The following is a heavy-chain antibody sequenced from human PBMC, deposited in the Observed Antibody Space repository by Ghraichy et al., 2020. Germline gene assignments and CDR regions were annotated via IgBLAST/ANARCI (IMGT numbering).Heavy chain of an antibody. Sequence: SETLSLTCTVSGGSISSSSYYWGWIRQPPGKGLEWIGSIYYSGSTYYKPSLKSRVTISVDTSKNQFSLKLSSVTAADTAVYYCAGSRNSGSYYYWGQGTLVTVSS. CDR2: IYYSGST. J-gene: IGHJ4*02. V-gene: IGHV4-39*01. D-gene: IGHD1-26*01. CDR1: GGSISSSSYY. CDR3: AGSRNSGSYYY.